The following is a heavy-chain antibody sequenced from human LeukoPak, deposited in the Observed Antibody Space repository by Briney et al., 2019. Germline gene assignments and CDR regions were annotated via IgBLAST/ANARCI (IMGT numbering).Heavy chain of an antibody. CDR3: ASQPGVLVVVVAATDNWFDP. Sequence: SETLSLTCTVSGGSISSSSYSWGWIRQPPGKGLEWIGSIYYSGSTYYNPSLNSRVTISVDTSKNQFSLKLSSVTAADTAVYYCASQPGVLVVVVAATDNWFDPWGQGTLVTVSS. D-gene: IGHD2-15*01. CDR1: GGSISSSSYS. CDR2: IYYSGST. V-gene: IGHV4-39*01. J-gene: IGHJ5*02.